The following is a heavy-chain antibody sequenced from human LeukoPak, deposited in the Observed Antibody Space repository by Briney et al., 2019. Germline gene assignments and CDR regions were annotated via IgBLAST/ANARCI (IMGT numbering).Heavy chain of an antibody. J-gene: IGHJ4*02. Sequence: GGSLRLSCAASGFTFSSYAMSWVRQAPGKGLEWVSAISGSGGGTYYADSVKGRFTISRDNSKNTLYLQMNSLRAEDTAVYYCAKGLTDYDILTGPLGFDYWGQGTLVTVSS. CDR1: GFTFSSYA. D-gene: IGHD3-9*01. CDR2: ISGSGGGT. CDR3: AKGLTDYDILTGPLGFDY. V-gene: IGHV3-23*01.